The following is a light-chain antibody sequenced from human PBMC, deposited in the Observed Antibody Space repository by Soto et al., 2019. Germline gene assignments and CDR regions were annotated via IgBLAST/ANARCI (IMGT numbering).Light chain of an antibody. V-gene: IGKV1-39*01. J-gene: IGKJ3*01. CDR1: QAIHSY. CDR3: QQRET. Sequence: DVPMTQSPSSLSASVGDRVTITCRASQAIHSYLNWYQQKPGKAPNLLIFVTSTLQSGVPSRFSGSGSGTDFTLTISSLQPEDFATYYCQQRETFGPGTKVDIK. CDR2: VTS.